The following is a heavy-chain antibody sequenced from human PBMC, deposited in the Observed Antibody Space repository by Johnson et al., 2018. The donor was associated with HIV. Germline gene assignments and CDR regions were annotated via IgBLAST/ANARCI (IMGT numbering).Heavy chain of an antibody. J-gene: IGHJ3*02. Sequence: VQLVESGGGLAQPGGALRLSCAASGFTFSSYAMSWVRQAPGKGLEWVSGISGSGGSTYYADSVRGRVTISRDNAKNSLYLQMDSLRAEDTALYYCAKDSDYDTHWSAFDIWGQGTMVTVSS. CDR3: AKDSDYDTHWSAFDI. CDR2: ISGSGGST. CDR1: GFTFSSYA. D-gene: IGHD3-22*01. V-gene: IGHV3-23*04.